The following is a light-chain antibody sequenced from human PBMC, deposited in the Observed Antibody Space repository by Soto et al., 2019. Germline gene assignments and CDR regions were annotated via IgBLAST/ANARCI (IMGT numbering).Light chain of an antibody. CDR1: SSDVGGYNY. V-gene: IGLV2-8*01. Sequence: QSALTQPPSASGSPGQSVTISCTGTSSDVGGYNYVSWYQQHPGKAPKLMIYEVSKRPSGVPDRFSGSKSGNTASLTISGLQAEDEADYYCCSYAGSPRYVFGTGTKVTVL. CDR2: EVS. J-gene: IGLJ1*01. CDR3: CSYAGSPRYV.